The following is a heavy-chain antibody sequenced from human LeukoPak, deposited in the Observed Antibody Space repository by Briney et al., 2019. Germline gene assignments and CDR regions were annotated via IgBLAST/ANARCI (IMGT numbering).Heavy chain of an antibody. Sequence: GGSLRLSCAASGFTFSSYAMSWVRQAPGKGLEWVSAISGSGGSTYYADSVKGRFTISRDNSKNTPYLQMNSLRAEDTAVYYCAKDLGGYSNYVRYMDVWGKGTTVTVSS. CDR1: GFTFSSYA. CDR3: AKDLGGYSNYVRYMDV. V-gene: IGHV3-23*01. CDR2: ISGSGGST. J-gene: IGHJ6*03. D-gene: IGHD4-11*01.